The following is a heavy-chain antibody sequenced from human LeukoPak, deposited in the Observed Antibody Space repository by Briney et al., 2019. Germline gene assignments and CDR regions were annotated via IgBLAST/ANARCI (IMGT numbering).Heavy chain of an antibody. CDR3: ARYYCPNGVCSGFDH. CDR2: INHSGST. D-gene: IGHD2-8*01. Sequence: SETLSLTCAVYGGSFSGYCWSWIRQPPGKGLEWIGEINHSGSTNYNPSLKSRVTISVDTSKIQFSLKLSSVTTADTAVYFCARYYCPNGVCSGFDHWGQGTLVTVSS. J-gene: IGHJ4*02. V-gene: IGHV4-34*01. CDR1: GGSFSGYC.